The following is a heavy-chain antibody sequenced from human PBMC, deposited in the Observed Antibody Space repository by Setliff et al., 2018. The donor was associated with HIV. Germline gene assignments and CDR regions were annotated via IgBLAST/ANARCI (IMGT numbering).Heavy chain of an antibody. D-gene: IGHD2-15*01. CDR1: GGAFNGFY. Sequence: SETLSLTCAVYGGAFNGFYWGWIRQPPGKGLEWIGEIDHSGSTNNNPSLKSRLTISVDTSKKQFSRRLTSLTAADTAVYFCARAPFRGGSFGWFDPWGQGTQVTVSS. J-gene: IGHJ5*02. CDR2: IDHSGST. CDR3: ARAPFRGGSFGWFDP. V-gene: IGHV4-34*01.